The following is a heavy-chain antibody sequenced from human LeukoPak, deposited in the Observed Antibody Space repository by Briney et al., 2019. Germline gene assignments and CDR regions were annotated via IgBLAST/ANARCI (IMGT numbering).Heavy chain of an antibody. V-gene: IGHV4-39*01. CDR1: GGSVSSTYFY. J-gene: IGHJ6*03. CDR2: IFHSGST. CDR3: ASGYCSGNSCYSSSFYYYAYMDV. D-gene: IGHD2-15*01. Sequence: PSETLSLTCTVSGGSVSSTYFYWGWIRQPPGKGLGWIGSIFHSGSTYNNPSLKSRVTISVDTSKNQFSLKLSSVTAADTAIYYCASGYCSGNSCYSSSFYYYAYMDVWGKGTTVTVSS.